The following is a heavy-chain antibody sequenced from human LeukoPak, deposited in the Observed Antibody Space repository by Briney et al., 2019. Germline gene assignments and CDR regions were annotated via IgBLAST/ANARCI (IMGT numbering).Heavy chain of an antibody. CDR2: IKQDGSEK. J-gene: IGHJ6*03. CDR1: GFTFSSYW. CDR3: ARDSRLAGYSSGWLGYYYYMDV. Sequence: PGGPLRLSCAASGFTFSSYWMSWVRQAPGKGLEWVANIKQDGSEKYYVDSVKGRFTISRDNAKNSLYLQMNSLRAEDTAVYYCARDSRLAGYSSGWLGYYYYMDVWGKGTTVTVSS. V-gene: IGHV3-7*01. D-gene: IGHD6-19*01.